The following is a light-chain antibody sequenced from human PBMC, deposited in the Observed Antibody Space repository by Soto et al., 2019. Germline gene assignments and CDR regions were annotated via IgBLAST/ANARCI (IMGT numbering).Light chain of an antibody. V-gene: IGKV3-20*01. CDR2: GAS. J-gene: IGKJ1*01. CDR1: QSVSSSY. Sequence: EIVLTQSPGTLSLSPGERATLSCRASQSVSSSYLAWYQQKPGQAPRLLIYGASTRATGIPARFSGSGSGTDFTLTISSLQSEDFAVYCCQHGWTFGQGTKVEIK. CDR3: QHGWT.